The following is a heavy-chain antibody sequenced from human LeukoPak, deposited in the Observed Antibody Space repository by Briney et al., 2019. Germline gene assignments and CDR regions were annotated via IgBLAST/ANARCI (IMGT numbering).Heavy chain of an antibody. J-gene: IGHJ5*02. V-gene: IGHV3-30*02. CDR2: IRYDGSNK. Sequence: GGSLRLSCAASGFTFSSYGMHWVRQAPGKGLEWVAFIRYDGSNKYYADSVKGQFTISRDNSKNTLYLQMNSLRAEDTAVYYCAKDLFQRAVGWFDPWGQGTLVTVSS. D-gene: IGHD1-1*01. CDR3: AKDLFQRAVGWFDP. CDR1: GFTFSSYG.